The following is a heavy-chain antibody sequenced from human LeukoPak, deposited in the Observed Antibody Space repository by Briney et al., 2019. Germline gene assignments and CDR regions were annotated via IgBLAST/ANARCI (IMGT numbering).Heavy chain of an antibody. Sequence: GRSLRLSCAASGFTFSSYGMHWVRQAPGKGLEWVAVISYDGSNKYYADSVKGRFTISRDNSKNTLYLQMNSLRAEDTAVYYCAESLGWYWFDPWGQGTLVTVSS. J-gene: IGHJ5*02. CDR3: AESLGWYWFDP. CDR1: GFTFSSYG. D-gene: IGHD6-19*01. V-gene: IGHV3-30*03. CDR2: ISYDGSNK.